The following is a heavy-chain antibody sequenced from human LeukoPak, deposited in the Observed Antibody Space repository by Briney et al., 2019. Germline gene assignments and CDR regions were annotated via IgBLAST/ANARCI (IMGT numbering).Heavy chain of an antibody. CDR1: GFTFSSYA. D-gene: IGHD2-2*01. Sequence: GGSLRLSCAASGFTFSSYAMSWVRRAPGKGLEWVSAISGSGGTTYYADSVKGRFTISRDNSKSTLYVQMNSLRAEDTAVYYCARGFPRFDVVVPAAGFDYWGQGTLVTVSS. CDR2: ISGSGGTT. J-gene: IGHJ4*02. CDR3: ARGFPRFDVVVPAAGFDY. V-gene: IGHV3-23*01.